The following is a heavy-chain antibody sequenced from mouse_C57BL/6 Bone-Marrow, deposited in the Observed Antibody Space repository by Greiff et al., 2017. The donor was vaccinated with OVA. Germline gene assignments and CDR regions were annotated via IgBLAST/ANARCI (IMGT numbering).Heavy chain of an antibody. D-gene: IGHD1-1*01. CDR2: ITYDGSST. V-gene: IGHV5-16*01. CDR1: GFTFSDYY. J-gene: IGHJ4*01. Sequence: EVKLVESEGGLVQPGSSMKLSCTASGFTFSDYYMAWVRQVPEKGLEWVANITYDGSSTYYLDSLKSRFIISRDNAKNILYLQMSRLKSDATATYYCARYLGVYYCGSSYRAMYYWGQVTSVTVSS. CDR3: ARYLGVYYCGSSYRAMYY.